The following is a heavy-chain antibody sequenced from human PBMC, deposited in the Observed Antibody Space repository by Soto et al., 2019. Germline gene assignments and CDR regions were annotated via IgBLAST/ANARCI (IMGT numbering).Heavy chain of an antibody. CDR1: GRSINAFF. J-gene: IGHJ6*02. CDR3: ATQTGLYYYGMDV. V-gene: IGHV4-59*01. Sequence: PSEPLSLTWTVSGRSINAFFWSWVRQPPGKGLESIGYIFYSGSTNYNPSLKSRVTISLDTSKTQFSLNLTSVTAADTAVYYCATQTGLYYYGMDVWGQGTTVTVS. CDR2: IFYSGST.